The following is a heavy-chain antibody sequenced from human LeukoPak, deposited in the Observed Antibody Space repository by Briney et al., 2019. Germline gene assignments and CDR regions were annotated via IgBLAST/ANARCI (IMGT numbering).Heavy chain of an antibody. CDR1: GYSFTSYW. Sequence: GESLKFSCKGSGYSFTSYWIGWVRQMPGKGLEWMGIIYPGDSDTRYSPSFQGQVTISADKSISTAYLQWSSLKASDTAMYYCARRGEVVAANYGMDVWGQGTTVTVSS. D-gene: IGHD2-15*01. V-gene: IGHV5-51*01. J-gene: IGHJ6*02. CDR2: IYPGDSDT. CDR3: ARRGEVVAANYGMDV.